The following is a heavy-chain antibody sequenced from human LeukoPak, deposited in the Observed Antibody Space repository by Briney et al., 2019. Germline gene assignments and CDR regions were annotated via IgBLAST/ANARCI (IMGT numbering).Heavy chain of an antibody. D-gene: IGHD3-9*01. V-gene: IGHV3-33*01. Sequence: GGSLRLSCAASGFTFSSYGMHWVRQAPGKGLEWVAVIWYDGSNKYYADSVKGRFTIFRDNSKNTLYLQMNSLRAEDTAVYYCARVTYYDILTPDYWGQGTLVTVSS. J-gene: IGHJ4*02. CDR3: ARVTYYDILTPDY. CDR2: IWYDGSNK. CDR1: GFTFSSYG.